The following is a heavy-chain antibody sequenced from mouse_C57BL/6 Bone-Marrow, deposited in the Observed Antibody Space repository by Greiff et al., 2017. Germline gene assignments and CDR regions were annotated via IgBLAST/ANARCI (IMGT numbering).Heavy chain of an antibody. CDR2: IDPENGDT. CDR1: GFNIKDDY. V-gene: IGHV14-4*01. D-gene: IGHD1-1*01. Sequence: VQLKESGAELVRPGASVKLSCTASGFNIKDDYMHWVKQRPEQGLEWIGWIDPENGDTEYASKFQGKATITADTSSNTAYLQLSSLTSEDTAVYYCTLYYYGPNRDYWGQGTTLTVSS. CDR3: TLYYYGPNRDY. J-gene: IGHJ2*01.